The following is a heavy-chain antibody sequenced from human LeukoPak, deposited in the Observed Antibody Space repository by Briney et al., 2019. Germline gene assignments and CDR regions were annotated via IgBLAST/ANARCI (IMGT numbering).Heavy chain of an antibody. V-gene: IGHV4-31*02. Sequence: SWVRQHPGKGLEWIGYIYYSGSTYYNPSLKSRVTISVDTSKNQFSLKLSSVTAADTAVYYCAAEYDILTGISFWGQGTLVTVSS. CDR3: AAEYDILTGISF. J-gene: IGHJ4*02. D-gene: IGHD3-9*01. CDR2: IYYSGST.